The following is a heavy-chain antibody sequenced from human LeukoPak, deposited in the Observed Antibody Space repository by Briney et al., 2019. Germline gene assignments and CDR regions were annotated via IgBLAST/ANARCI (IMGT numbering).Heavy chain of an antibody. V-gene: IGHV4-34*01. Sequence: SETLSLTCAVYGGSFSGYYWSWIRQPPGKGLEWIGEINHSGSTNYNPSLKSRVTISVDTSKNQFSLKLSSVTAADTAVYYCARDSRGYYDILTGLQGWFDPWGQGTLVTVSS. CDR2: INHSGST. J-gene: IGHJ5*02. CDR3: ARDSRGYYDILTGLQGWFDP. CDR1: GGSFSGYY. D-gene: IGHD3-9*01.